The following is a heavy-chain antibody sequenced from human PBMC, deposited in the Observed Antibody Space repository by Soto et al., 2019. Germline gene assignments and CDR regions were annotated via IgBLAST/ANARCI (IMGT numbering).Heavy chain of an antibody. Sequence: ASVKVSCQASGYTFTGYYMHWVRQAPGQGLEWMGWINPNSGGTNYAQKFQGWVTMTRDTSISTAYMELSRLRSVDTAVYYCSRYSSSSRYGMDVWGQGTTVTVSS. D-gene: IGHD6-6*01. V-gene: IGHV1-2*04. CDR3: SRYSSSSRYGMDV. J-gene: IGHJ6*02. CDR2: INPNSGGT. CDR1: GYTFTGYY.